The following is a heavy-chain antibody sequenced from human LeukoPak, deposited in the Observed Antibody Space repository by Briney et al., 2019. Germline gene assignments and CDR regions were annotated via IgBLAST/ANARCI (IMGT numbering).Heavy chain of an antibody. D-gene: IGHD1-1*01. CDR3: ARDVGWDSSLVTTTRSDY. CDR2: IKQDGSVK. CDR1: GFTFSSYW. J-gene: IGHJ4*02. Sequence: GGSLRLSCAASGFTFSSYWMSWVRQAPGKGLEWLANIKQDGSVKYYVDSVKGRFTISRDNAKNSLFLQMNSLRAEDTAVYYCARDVGWDSSLVTTTRSDYWGQGTLVTVSS. V-gene: IGHV3-7*01.